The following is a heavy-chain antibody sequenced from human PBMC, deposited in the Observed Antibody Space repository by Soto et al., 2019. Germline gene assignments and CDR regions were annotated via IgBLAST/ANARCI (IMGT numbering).Heavy chain of an antibody. CDR3: ARNYGPGYIFDY. D-gene: IGHD3-10*01. CDR2: INHSGST. CDR1: GGSFSGYY. V-gene: IGHV4-34*01. J-gene: IGHJ4*02. Sequence: SETLSLTCAVYGGSFSGYYWTWIRQPPGTGLEWIGEINHSGSTNYNPSLKSRVTISVDTSKNQFSLKLTSVTAADTAVYYCARNYGPGYIFDYWGQGTLVTVSS.